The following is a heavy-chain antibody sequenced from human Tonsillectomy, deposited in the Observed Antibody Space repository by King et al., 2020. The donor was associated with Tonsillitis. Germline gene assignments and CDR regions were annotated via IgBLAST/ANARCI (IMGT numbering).Heavy chain of an antibody. J-gene: IGHJ3*02. CDR2: IRYDGTNK. V-gene: IGHV3-30*02. Sequence: VQLVESGGGVVQPGGSLRLSCAASGFTFSTYGMHWVRQAPGKGLEWVTFIRYDGTNKYYADSVKGRFTTSRDTSKNTLYLQMHSLRAEDTAVYYCTTRSVVSTIPDAFDIWGQGTMVTVSS. D-gene: IGHD5/OR15-5a*01. CDR1: GFTFSTYG. CDR3: TTRSVVSTIPDAFDI.